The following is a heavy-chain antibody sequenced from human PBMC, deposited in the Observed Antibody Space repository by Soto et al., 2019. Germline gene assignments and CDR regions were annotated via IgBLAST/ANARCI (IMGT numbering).Heavy chain of an antibody. D-gene: IGHD3-16*01. Sequence: EVQLVESGGGLVQPGGSLRLSCAASGFTFSSYWMSWVRQAPGKGLEWVANVKQDGSEKYYVDSVKGRFTISRDNANNSVYLQMNSLRAEDTAVYYCARVGTGGVYLDYWGPGTLVTVSS. CDR2: VKQDGSEK. CDR1: GFTFSSYW. J-gene: IGHJ4*02. V-gene: IGHV3-7*03. CDR3: ARVGTGGVYLDY.